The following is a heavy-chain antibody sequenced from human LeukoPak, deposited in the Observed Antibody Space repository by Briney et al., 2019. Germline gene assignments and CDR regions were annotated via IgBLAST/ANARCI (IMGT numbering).Heavy chain of an antibody. D-gene: IGHD6-25*01. CDR2: IYYSGST. V-gene: IGHV4-59*01. Sequence: PSETLSLTCTVSGGSISSYYWSWIRQPPGKGLECIGYIYYSGSTNYNPSLKSRVTISVDTSKNQFSLKLSSVTAADTAVYYCARGYSSANWFDPWGQGTLVTVSS. J-gene: IGHJ5*02. CDR1: GGSISSYY. CDR3: ARGYSSANWFDP.